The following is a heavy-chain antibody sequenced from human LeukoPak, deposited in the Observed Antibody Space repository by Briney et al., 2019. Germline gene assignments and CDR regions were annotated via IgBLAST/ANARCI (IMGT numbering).Heavy chain of an antibody. V-gene: IGHV3-7*01. CDR3: ARQRRYCSGDNCYQRTYDY. Sequence: GGSLRLSCAASGFIFNNYWISWVRQAPGEGLEWVANIKQDGSEKYYVDSVKGRFTISRDNAKNSLYLQMNSLRAEDTAVYYCARQRRYCSGDNCYQRTYDYWGQGTLVTVSS. D-gene: IGHD2-15*01. CDR1: GFIFNNYW. CDR2: IKQDGSEK. J-gene: IGHJ4*02.